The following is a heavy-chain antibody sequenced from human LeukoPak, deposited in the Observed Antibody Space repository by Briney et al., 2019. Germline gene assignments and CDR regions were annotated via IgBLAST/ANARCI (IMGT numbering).Heavy chain of an antibody. CDR2: ISWNSGHI. J-gene: IGHJ3*02. CDR1: GFTFDDYA. D-gene: IGHD3-10*01. CDR3: VKGKHLSHHLGEAFDI. V-gene: IGHV3-9*01. Sequence: PGGSLRLSCAASGFTFDDYAMPWVRQAPGKGLEWVSGISWNSGHIGYGDSVKGRLTISRDNAKNSLYLQMSSLRAEDTAFYYCVKGKHLSHHLGEAFDIWGQGTRVTVSS.